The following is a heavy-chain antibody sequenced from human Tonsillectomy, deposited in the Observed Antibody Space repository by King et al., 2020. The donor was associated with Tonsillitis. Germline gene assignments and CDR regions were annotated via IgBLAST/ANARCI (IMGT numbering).Heavy chain of an antibody. CDR3: ARGGSGSYISYYYYYYMDV. CDR2: IYYSGST. CDR1: GGSISSYY. V-gene: IGHV4-59*01. J-gene: IGHJ6*03. Sequence: QLQESGPGLVKPSETLSLTCTVSGGSISSYYWSWIRQPPGKGLEWIGNIYYSGSTNYNPSLKSRVTMSVDTSKNPFSLNLSSVTAADTAVYYCARGGSGSYISYYYYYYMDVWGRGTPVTVSS. D-gene: IGHD3-10*01.